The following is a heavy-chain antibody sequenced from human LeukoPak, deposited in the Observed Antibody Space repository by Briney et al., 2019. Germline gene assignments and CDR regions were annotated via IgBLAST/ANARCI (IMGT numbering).Heavy chain of an antibody. V-gene: IGHV4-59*01. D-gene: IGHD6-13*01. Sequence: SETLSLTCTVSGGSISSYYWSWIRQPPGKGLEWIGYIYYSGSTNYNPSLKSRVTISVDTSKNQFSLKLSPVTAADTAVYYCARVYSSSWFGWFDPWGQGTLVTVSS. CDR3: ARVYSSSWFGWFDP. CDR2: IYYSGST. CDR1: GGSISSYY. J-gene: IGHJ5*02.